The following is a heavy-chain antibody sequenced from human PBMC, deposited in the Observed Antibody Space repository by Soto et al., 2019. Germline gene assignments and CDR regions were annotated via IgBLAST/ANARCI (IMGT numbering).Heavy chain of an antibody. V-gene: IGHV1-69*12. CDR3: ARVLDIVVVVAATPRSWFDP. CDR2: IIPIFGTA. D-gene: IGHD2-15*01. Sequence: QVQLVQSGAEVKKPGSSVKVSCKASGGTFSSYAISWVRQAPGQGLEWMGGIIPIFGTANYAQKFQGRVTITADESTSTAYMELSSLRSEDTAVYYCARVLDIVVVVAATPRSWFDPWGQGTLVTVSS. CDR1: GGTFSSYA. J-gene: IGHJ5*02.